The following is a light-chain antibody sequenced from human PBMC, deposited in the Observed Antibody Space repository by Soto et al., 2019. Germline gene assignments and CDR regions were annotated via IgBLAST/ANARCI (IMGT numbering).Light chain of an antibody. Sequence: EIVLTQSPATLSLSTGERATLSCRASQSVGSYLAWYQQKPGQAPRLLIYDASNRATGIPARFSGSGSGTDFTLTISSLEPEDLAVYYCQQRSNWPPITFGQGTRLEIK. CDR3: QQRSNWPPIT. CDR2: DAS. CDR1: QSVGSY. V-gene: IGKV3-11*01. J-gene: IGKJ5*01.